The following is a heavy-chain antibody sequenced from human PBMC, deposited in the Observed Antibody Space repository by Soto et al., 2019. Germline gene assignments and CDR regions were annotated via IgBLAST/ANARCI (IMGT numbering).Heavy chain of an antibody. J-gene: IGHJ5*02. CDR3: AMTGYDIFTGYPRSWFDP. D-gene: IGHD3-9*01. V-gene: IGHV1-2*04. Sequence: QVQLVQSGAEVKKPGASVKVSCKASGYTFTGYYMHWVRQAPGQGLEWMGWINPNSGGTNYAQKFQGWVTMTRDKSISTAYMELSRLRSDDTAVYSCAMTGYDIFTGYPRSWFDPWGQGTLVTVSS. CDR1: GYTFTGYY. CDR2: INPNSGGT.